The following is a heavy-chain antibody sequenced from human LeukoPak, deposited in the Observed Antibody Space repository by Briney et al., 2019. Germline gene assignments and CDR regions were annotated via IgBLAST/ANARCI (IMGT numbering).Heavy chain of an antibody. V-gene: IGHV1-18*01. Sequence: GASVKVSCKASGYTFTSYGISWVRQAPGQGLEWMGWISAYNGNTNYAQKLQGRVTMTTDTSTSTAYMELRSLRSDDTAVYYCARGSNYYDSSGYYWPMDYWGQGTLVTVSS. CDR3: ARGSNYYDSSGYYWPMDY. CDR2: ISAYNGNT. CDR1: GYTFTSYG. J-gene: IGHJ4*02. D-gene: IGHD3-22*01.